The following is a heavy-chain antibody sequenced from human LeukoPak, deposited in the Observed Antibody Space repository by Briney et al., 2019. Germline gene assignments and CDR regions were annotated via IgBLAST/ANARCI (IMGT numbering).Heavy chain of an antibody. V-gene: IGHV3-30*04. Sequence: PGRSLRLSCAASGFIFGSYAMHWVRQAPGKGLEWVAFISYVARETYYADSVKGRFTISRDNSKDMVYLQMDSLTPADTAVYYCARSYSLPEYWGQGTLVTVSS. CDR2: ISYVARET. D-gene: IGHD5-12*01. CDR1: GFIFGSYA. J-gene: IGHJ4*02. CDR3: ARSYSLPEY.